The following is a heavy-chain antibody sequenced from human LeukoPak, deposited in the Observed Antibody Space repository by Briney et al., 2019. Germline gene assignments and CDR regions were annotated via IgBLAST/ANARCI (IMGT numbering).Heavy chain of an antibody. D-gene: IGHD1-26*01. CDR1: GGSISSNY. J-gene: IGHJ4*02. V-gene: IGHV4-59*01. CDR3: ARGASTFDY. CDR2: ISYSGTT. Sequence: SETLSLTCTVSGGSISSNYWSWIRQPPGKRLESIGYISYSGTTNYNPSLKSRVTISVDTSKNQFSLKLRSMTAADTAVYYCARGASTFDYWGRRTLVTVSS.